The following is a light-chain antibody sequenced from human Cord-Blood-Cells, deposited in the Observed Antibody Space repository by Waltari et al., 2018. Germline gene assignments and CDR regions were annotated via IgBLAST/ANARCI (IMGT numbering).Light chain of an antibody. CDR3: SSYAGSNNLGV. J-gene: IGLJ1*01. V-gene: IGLV2-8*01. Sequence: QSALPQPPSASGSPGQSVTISGTGTSSDVGGYNHVSCYQQHPCKPPKPMIYEVSKRPSGVPDRFSGSKSGNTASLTVSGLQAEDEADYYCSSYAGSNNLGVFGTGTKVTVL. CDR2: EVS. CDR1: SSDVGGYNH.